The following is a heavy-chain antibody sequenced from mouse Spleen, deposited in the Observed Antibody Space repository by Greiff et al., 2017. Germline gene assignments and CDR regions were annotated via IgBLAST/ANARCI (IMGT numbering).Heavy chain of an antibody. Sequence: LLESGAELVRPGVSVKISCKGSGYTFTDYAMHWVKQSHAKSLEWIGVISTYYGDASYNQKFKGKATMTVDKSSSTAYMELARLTSEDSAIYYCAREGTAMDYWGQGTSVTVSS. J-gene: IGHJ4*01. CDR1: GYTFTDYA. V-gene: IGHV1S137*01. CDR3: AREGTAMDY. D-gene: IGHD3-3*01. CDR2: ISTYYGDA.